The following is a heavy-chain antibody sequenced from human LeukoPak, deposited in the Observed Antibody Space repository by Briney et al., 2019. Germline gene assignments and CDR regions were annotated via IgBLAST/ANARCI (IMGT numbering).Heavy chain of an antibody. V-gene: IGHV3-48*03. CDR2: ISSSGSTI. J-gene: IGHJ4*02. CDR1: GFTFSSYE. Sequence: PGGSLRLSCAASGFTFSSYEMNWVRQAPGKGLEWVSYISSSGSTIYYADSVKGRFTISRGNAKNSLYLQMNSLRAEDTAVYYCAREGGEWELLRTFDYWGQGTLVTVSS. D-gene: IGHD1-26*01. CDR3: AREGGEWELLRTFDY.